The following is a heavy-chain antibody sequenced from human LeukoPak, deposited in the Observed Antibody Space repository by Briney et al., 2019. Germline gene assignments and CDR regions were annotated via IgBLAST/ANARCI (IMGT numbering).Heavy chain of an antibody. Sequence: GESLRLSCAASGFIFSSYAMSWVRQAPGRGLEWVSAASGTGGGTYYADSVKGRFTISRDTSKNTLFLQMNSLRAEDTAVYYCAKEYSDYDYTNFDYWGQGTLVTVSS. V-gene: IGHV3-23*01. CDR1: GFIFSSYA. D-gene: IGHD5-12*01. J-gene: IGHJ4*02. CDR2: ASGTGGGT. CDR3: AKEYSDYDYTNFDY.